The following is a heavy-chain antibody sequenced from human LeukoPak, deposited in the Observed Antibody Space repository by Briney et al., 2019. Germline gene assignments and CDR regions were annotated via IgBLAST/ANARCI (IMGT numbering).Heavy chain of an antibody. Sequence: ASVTLSCTASGYTFTYYYVHWVGQAPGQGREWRGWIRPNNGGTNNAQKFQGRVTMTRDTYIRTAYMDVSRLTYEETDGCYCRREAILVAGNYFHYWGQGTVVTVSS. J-gene: IGHJ4*02. V-gene: IGHV1-2*02. D-gene: IGHD6-19*01. CDR2: IRPNNGGT. CDR1: GYTFTYYY. CDR3: RREAILVAGNYFHY.